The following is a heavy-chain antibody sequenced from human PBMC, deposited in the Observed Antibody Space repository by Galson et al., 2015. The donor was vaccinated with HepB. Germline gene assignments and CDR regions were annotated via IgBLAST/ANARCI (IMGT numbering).Heavy chain of an antibody. D-gene: IGHD5-12*01. CDR1: GYTFTSYG. J-gene: IGHJ6*02. V-gene: IGHV1-18*04. CDR2: ISAYNGYT. CDR3: ARNGYSGYDSDYYYYYGMDV. Sequence: SVKVSCKASGYTFTSYGISWVRQAPGQGLEWMGCISAYNGYTKYAQKLQGRVTMTTDTSTSTAYMELRSLRSDDTAVYCCARNGYSGYDSDYYYYYGMDVWGQGTTVTVSS.